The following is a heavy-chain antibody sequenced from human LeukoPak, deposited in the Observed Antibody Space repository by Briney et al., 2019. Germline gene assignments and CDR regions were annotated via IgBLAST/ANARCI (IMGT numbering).Heavy chain of an antibody. D-gene: IGHD2-8*01. CDR3: AKSFVGVRLCDY. Sequence: GGSLRLSCAASGFTFSSYAMSWVRQAPGKGLEWDSAISGSGGSTYYADSVKGRFTISRDNSKNTLYLQMNSLRAEDTAVYYCAKSFVGVRLCDYWGQGTLVTVSS. J-gene: IGHJ4*02. CDR2: ISGSGGST. V-gene: IGHV3-23*01. CDR1: GFTFSSYA.